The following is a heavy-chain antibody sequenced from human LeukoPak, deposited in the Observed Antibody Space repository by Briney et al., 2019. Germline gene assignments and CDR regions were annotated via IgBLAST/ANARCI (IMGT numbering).Heavy chain of an antibody. V-gene: IGHV4-39*07. CDR1: GGSISSSSYY. J-gene: IGHJ3*02. CDR2: INHSGST. D-gene: IGHD3-16*01. CDR3: ASGGSWALDI. Sequence: SETLSLTCTVSGGSISSSSYYWGWIRQPPGKGLEWIGEINHSGSTNYNPSLKSRVTISVDTPKNQFSLKLSSVTAADTAVYYCASGGSWALDIWGQGTMVTVSS.